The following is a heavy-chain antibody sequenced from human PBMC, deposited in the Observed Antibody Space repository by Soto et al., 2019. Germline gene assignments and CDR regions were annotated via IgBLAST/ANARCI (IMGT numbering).Heavy chain of an antibody. J-gene: IGHJ6*02. D-gene: IGHD3-9*01. CDR1: GYSFTSYW. Sequence: GESLKISCKGSGYSFTSYWIGWVRQMPRKGLEWMGIIYPGDSDTRYSPSFQGQVTISADKSISTAYLQWSSLKASDTAMYYCARVPYYDILTGYRRDYYYYYGMDVWGQGTTVTSP. V-gene: IGHV5-51*01. CDR3: ARVPYYDILTGYRRDYYYYYGMDV. CDR2: IYPGDSDT.